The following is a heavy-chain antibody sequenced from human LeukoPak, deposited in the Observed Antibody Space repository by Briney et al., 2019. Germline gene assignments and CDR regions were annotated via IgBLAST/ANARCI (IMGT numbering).Heavy chain of an antibody. CDR2: ISGSGGST. Sequence: GGSLRLSCAAYGFTFSSYAMSWVRQAPGKGLEWVSAISGSGGSTYYADSVKGRFTISRDNSKNTLYLQMNSLRAEDTAVYYCAKANYYDSSSLDVCRKGTTVTVSS. V-gene: IGHV3-23*01. CDR1: GFTFSSYA. J-gene: IGHJ6*04. CDR3: AKANYYDSSSLDV. D-gene: IGHD3-22*01.